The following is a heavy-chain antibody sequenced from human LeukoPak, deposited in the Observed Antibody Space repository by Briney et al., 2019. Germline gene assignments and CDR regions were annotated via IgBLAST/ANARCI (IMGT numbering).Heavy chain of an antibody. J-gene: IGHJ5*02. Sequence: PGGSLRLSCAASGFTFDDYGMSWVRQAPGKGLEWVSGINWNGGSTGYADSVKGRFTISRDNAKNSLYLQMNSLRAEDTALYYCARVFYCSSTSCYDPWGQGTLVTVSS. D-gene: IGHD2-2*01. CDR2: INWNGGST. V-gene: IGHV3-20*04. CDR3: ARVFYCSSTSCYDP. CDR1: GFTFDDYG.